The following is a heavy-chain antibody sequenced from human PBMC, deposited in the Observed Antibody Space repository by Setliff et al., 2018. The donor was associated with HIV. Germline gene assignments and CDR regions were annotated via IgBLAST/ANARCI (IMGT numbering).Heavy chain of an antibody. CDR1: GGTFSSYA. CDR3: AGSGYYYYMDV. CDR2: IIPILGIA. V-gene: IGHV1-69*10. Sequence: ASVKVSCKASGGTFSSYAISWVRQAPGQGLEWMGGIIPILGIANYAQKFQGRVTITTDESTSTAYMELSSPRSEDTAVYYCAGSGYYYYMDVWGKGTTVTVSS. D-gene: IGHD3-10*01. J-gene: IGHJ6*03.